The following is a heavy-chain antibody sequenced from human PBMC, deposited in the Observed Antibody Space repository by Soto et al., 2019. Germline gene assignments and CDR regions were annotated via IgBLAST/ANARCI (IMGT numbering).Heavy chain of an antibody. Sequence: SVKVSCKASGGTFSSYTISRVRQAPGQGLEWMGRIIPILGIANYAQKFQGRVTITADKSTSTAYMELSSLRSEDTAVYYCARDPGPVVIHDYYYYYMDVWGKGTTVTVSS. D-gene: IGHD3-16*02. CDR2: IIPILGIA. V-gene: IGHV1-69*04. CDR1: GGTFSSYT. CDR3: ARDPGPVVIHDYYYYYMDV. J-gene: IGHJ6*03.